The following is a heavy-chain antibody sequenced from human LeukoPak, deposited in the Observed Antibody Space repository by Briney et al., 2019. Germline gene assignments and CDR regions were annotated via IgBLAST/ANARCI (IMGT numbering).Heavy chain of an antibody. Sequence: SVKVSCKASGGTFSSYAMSWVRQAPGQGLEWMGVIIPIFGTANYAQKFQGRVTITADESTSTAYMELSSLRSEDTAVYYCARTLGYSSGWYSEPSPSWFDPWGQGTLVTVSS. J-gene: IGHJ5*02. V-gene: IGHV1-69*13. D-gene: IGHD6-19*01. CDR3: ARTLGYSSGWYSEPSPSWFDP. CDR2: IIPIFGTA. CDR1: GGTFSSYA.